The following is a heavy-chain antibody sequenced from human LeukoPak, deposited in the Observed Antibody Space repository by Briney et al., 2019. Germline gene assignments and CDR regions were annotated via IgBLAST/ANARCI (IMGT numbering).Heavy chain of an antibody. Sequence: ASVKVSCKASGYTFTSFDINWVRQAPGQGLEWMGWMDPNRGNTGYAQKFQGRVTMTRNTSISTAYMELSSLRSEDTAVYYCARGPREGVWFGELLWPDGMDVWGQGTTVTVSS. D-gene: IGHD3-10*01. CDR1: GYTFTSFD. CDR2: MDPNRGNT. V-gene: IGHV1-8*02. J-gene: IGHJ6*02. CDR3: ARGPREGVWFGELLWPDGMDV.